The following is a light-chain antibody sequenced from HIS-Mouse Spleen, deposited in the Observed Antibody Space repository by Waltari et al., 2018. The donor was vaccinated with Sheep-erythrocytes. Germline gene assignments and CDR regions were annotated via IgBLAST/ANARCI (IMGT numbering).Light chain of an antibody. CDR3: QSYDSSNQV. CDR1: SGSHASYY. CDR2: EDN. V-gene: IGLV6-57*04. Sequence: NFMLTQPHSVSESPGKTVTISCPRSSGSHASYYVQWYQPRPGRAPTPVIYEDNQRPSGVPDRFSGSIDSSSNSASLTISGLKTEDEADYYCQSYDSSNQVFGGGTKLTVL. J-gene: IGLJ3*02.